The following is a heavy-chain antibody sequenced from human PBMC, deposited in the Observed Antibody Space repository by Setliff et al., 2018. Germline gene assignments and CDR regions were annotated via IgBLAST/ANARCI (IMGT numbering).Heavy chain of an antibody. V-gene: IGHV3-72*01. CDR1: GFSISDHY. J-gene: IGHJ4*02. Sequence: VGSLRLSCAASGFSISDHYMDWVRQAPGKGLEWVGRTKNKANAGYMEYAASVKDRFIISRDDSKNSLYLQMYSLKSDDTAVYYCVRAVVIRGSKPLDSWGQGTLVTVSS. CDR3: VRAVVIRGSKPLDS. D-gene: IGHD3-10*01. CDR2: TKNKANAGYM.